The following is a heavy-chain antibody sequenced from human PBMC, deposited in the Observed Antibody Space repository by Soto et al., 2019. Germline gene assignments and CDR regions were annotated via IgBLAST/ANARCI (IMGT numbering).Heavy chain of an antibody. Sequence: GESLKISCKGSGYSFTSYWIGWVRQMPGKGLEWMGIIYPGDSDTRYSPSFQGQVTISADKSISTAYLQWSSPKASDTAMYYCSRQSAATGPGGYYYYYGMDVWGQGTTVTVS. CDR1: GYSFTSYW. D-gene: IGHD6-13*01. CDR3: SRQSAATGPGGYYYYYGMDV. CDR2: IYPGDSDT. J-gene: IGHJ6*02. V-gene: IGHV5-51*01.